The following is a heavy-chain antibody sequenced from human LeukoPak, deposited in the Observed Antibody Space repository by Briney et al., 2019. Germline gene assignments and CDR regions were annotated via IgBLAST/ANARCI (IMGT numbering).Heavy chain of an antibody. J-gene: IGHJ4*02. CDR3: ARVEFGELSPYFDY. D-gene: IGHD3-10*01. Sequence: GGSLRLSCAASGFTFSSYWMHWVRQAPGKGLVWVSGINSDGSSTSYADSVKGRFTISRDTAKNTLYLKMNSLRAEDTAVYYCARVEFGELSPYFDYWGQGTLVTVSS. V-gene: IGHV3-74*01. CDR2: INSDGSST. CDR1: GFTFSSYW.